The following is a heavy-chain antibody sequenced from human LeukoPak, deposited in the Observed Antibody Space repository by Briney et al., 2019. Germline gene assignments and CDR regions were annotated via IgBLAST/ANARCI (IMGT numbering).Heavy chain of an antibody. Sequence: AETLSLTCAVYGGSFSVYYWSWLRQPPGKGLEWIGEINHSGSTNYNPSLKSRVTISVDTSKNHFFLKLSSLTTADTAVYYLATIRLSGSYSSYWVDNWGQGPLVTVSS. D-gene: IGHD1-26*01. V-gene: IGHV4-34*01. CDR1: GGSFSVYY. CDR2: INHSGST. CDR3: ATIRLSGSYSSYWVDN. J-gene: IGHJ4*02.